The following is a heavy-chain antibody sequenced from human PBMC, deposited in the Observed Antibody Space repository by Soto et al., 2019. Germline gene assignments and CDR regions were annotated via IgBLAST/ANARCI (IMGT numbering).Heavy chain of an antibody. Sequence: AASVKVSGKASGYTFTSYGIRWVRQAPGQGLEWMGGIIPIFGTANYAQKFQGRVTITADESTSTAYMELSSLRSEDTAVYYCARDRVESGYPEYFQHWGQGTLVTVSS. J-gene: IGHJ1*01. CDR3: ARDRVESGYPEYFQH. V-gene: IGHV1-69*13. CDR1: GYTFTSYG. D-gene: IGHD3-22*01. CDR2: IIPIFGTA.